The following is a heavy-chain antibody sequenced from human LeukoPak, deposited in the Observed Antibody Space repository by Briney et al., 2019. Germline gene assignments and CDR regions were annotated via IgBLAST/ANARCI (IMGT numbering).Heavy chain of an antibody. CDR3: ASMIVVVIKGGNFDY. Sequence: PSQTLSLTCTVAGGSISSSSYYWGWIRQPPGKGLEWIGSIYYSGSTYYNPSLKSRVTISVDTSKNKFSLKLSSVTAADTAVYYCASMIVVVIKGGNFDYWGQGTLVTVSS. V-gene: IGHV4-39*01. D-gene: IGHD3-22*01. CDR1: GGSISSSSYY. CDR2: IYYSGST. J-gene: IGHJ4*02.